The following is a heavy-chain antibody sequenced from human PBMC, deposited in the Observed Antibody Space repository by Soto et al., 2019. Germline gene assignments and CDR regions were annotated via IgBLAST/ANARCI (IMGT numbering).Heavy chain of an antibody. Sequence: QVQLVESGGGVVQPGRSLRLSCAASGFTFSSYGMHWVRQAPGKGLEWVAVISYDGSNKYYADSVKGRFTISRDNSKNTLYLQMNSLRADDTAVYYCAKDVVVGATTGLGDYYYYYGMDVWGQGTTVTVSS. CDR1: GFTFSSYG. V-gene: IGHV3-30*18. CDR2: ISYDGSNK. J-gene: IGHJ6*02. CDR3: AKDVVVGATTGLGDYYYYYGMDV. D-gene: IGHD1-26*01.